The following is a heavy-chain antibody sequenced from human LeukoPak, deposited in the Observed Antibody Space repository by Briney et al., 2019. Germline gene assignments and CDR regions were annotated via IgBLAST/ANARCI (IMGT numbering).Heavy chain of an antibody. J-gene: IGHJ5*02. V-gene: IGHV4-31*03. Sequence: SETLSLTCTVSGGSISSGGYYWSWIRQHPGKGLEWIGYIYYSGSTYSNPSLKSRVTISVDTSKNQFSLNLSSATAADTAVYYCARYCSSTNCYKGGFGPWGQGTLVTVSS. CDR3: ARYCSSTNCYKGGFGP. CDR1: GGSISSGGYY. D-gene: IGHD2-2*02. CDR2: IYYSGST.